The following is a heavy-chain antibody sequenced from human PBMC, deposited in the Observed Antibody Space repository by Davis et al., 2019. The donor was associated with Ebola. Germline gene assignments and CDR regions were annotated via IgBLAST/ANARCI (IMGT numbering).Heavy chain of an antibody. J-gene: IGHJ5*02. CDR1: GFTFSSYA. D-gene: IGHD2-2*02. Sequence: GGSLRLSCVASGFTFSSYAMHWVRQAPGKGLEWVAVISYDGSNKYYADSVKGRFTVSRDNSKKTMYLQMNSLRAEDTAVYYCARDPGLGYCSSTSCYRYNWFDPWGQGTLVTVSS. V-gene: IGHV3-30*04. CDR3: ARDPGLGYCSSTSCYRYNWFDP. CDR2: ISYDGSNK.